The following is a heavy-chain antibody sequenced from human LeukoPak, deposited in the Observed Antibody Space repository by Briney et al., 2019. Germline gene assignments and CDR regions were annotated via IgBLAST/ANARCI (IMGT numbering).Heavy chain of an antibody. Sequence: GGSLRRSCAASGFTCSNFAMIWVRQAPGKGLEWVSGISGSGGNTYYADSVKGRFTISRDNSKNTLYVQMNSLRAEDTAVYYCAKAHHTSVVSTSIDYWGQGTLVTVSS. D-gene: IGHD2-21*01. J-gene: IGHJ4*02. CDR1: GFTCSNFA. CDR2: ISGSGGNT. CDR3: AKAHHTSVVSTSIDY. V-gene: IGHV3-23*01.